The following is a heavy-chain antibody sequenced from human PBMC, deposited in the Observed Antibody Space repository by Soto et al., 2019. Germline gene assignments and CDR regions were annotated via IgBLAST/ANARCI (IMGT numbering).Heavy chain of an antibody. CDR2: INHSGST. Sequence: SETLSLTCAVYGGSFSGYYWSWIRQPPGKGLEWIGEINHSGSTNYNPSLKSRVTISVDTSKNQFSLKLSSVTAADTAVYYCAREGPGGRARYSSSWQDYWGQGTLVTVSS. CDR3: AREGPGGRARYSSSWQDY. J-gene: IGHJ4*02. V-gene: IGHV4-34*01. CDR1: GGSFSGYY. D-gene: IGHD6-13*01.